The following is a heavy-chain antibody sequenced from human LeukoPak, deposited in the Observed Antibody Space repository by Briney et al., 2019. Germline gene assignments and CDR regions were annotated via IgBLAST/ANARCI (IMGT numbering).Heavy chain of an antibody. CDR2: IYTSGST. V-gene: IGHV4-61*02. CDR3: ARDQLRYGSEPIDY. J-gene: IGHJ4*02. D-gene: IGHD3-10*01. CDR1: GGSISSGNYY. Sequence: SETLSLTCTVSGGSISSGNYYWSWIRQPAGKGLEWIGRIYTSGSTNYNPSLKSRVTISVDTSKNQFSLKLSSVTAADTAVYYCARDQLRYGSEPIDYWGQGTLVTVSS.